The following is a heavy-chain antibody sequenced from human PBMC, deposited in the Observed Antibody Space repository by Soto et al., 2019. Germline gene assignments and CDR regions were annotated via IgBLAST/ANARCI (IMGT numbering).Heavy chain of an antibody. CDR1: GFTFSSYG. CDR2: ISGSGSNK. D-gene: IGHD3-22*01. Sequence: PGGSLRLSCAASGFTFSSYGMHWVRQAPGKGLEWVAVISGSGSNKYYADSVKGRFTISRDNSKNTLYLQMNSLRAEDTAVYYCAKGSEGYYDSSGYFDYWGQGTLVTVSS. J-gene: IGHJ4*02. CDR3: AKGSEGYYDSSGYFDY. V-gene: IGHV3-30*18.